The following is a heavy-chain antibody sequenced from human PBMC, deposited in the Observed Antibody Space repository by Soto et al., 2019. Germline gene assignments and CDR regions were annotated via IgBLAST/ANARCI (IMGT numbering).Heavy chain of an antibody. D-gene: IGHD3-22*01. Sequence: SETLSLTCTVSGGSISSGGYYWSWIRQHPGKGLEWIGYIYYSGSTYCNPSLKSRVTISVDTSKNQFSLKLSSVTAADTAVYYCARVGYYDSRGTNWFDPWRQGTLVTVSS. CDR1: GGSISSGGYY. J-gene: IGHJ5*02. CDR3: ARVGYYDSRGTNWFDP. CDR2: IYYSGST. V-gene: IGHV4-31*03.